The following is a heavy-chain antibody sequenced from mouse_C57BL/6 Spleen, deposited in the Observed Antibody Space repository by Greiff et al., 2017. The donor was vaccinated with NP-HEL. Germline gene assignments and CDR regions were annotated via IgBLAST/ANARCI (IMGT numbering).Heavy chain of an antibody. J-gene: IGHJ2*01. CDR1: GFTFSSYT. D-gene: IGHD4-1*01. CDR2: ISGGGGNT. Sequence: EVKLVESGGGLVKPGGSLKLSCAASGFTFSSYTMSWVRQTPEKRLEWVATISGGGGNTYYPDSVKGRFTISRDNAKNTLYLQMSSLRSEDTALYYCARHAGTGYFDYWGQGTTLTVSS. V-gene: IGHV5-9*01. CDR3: ARHAGTGYFDY.